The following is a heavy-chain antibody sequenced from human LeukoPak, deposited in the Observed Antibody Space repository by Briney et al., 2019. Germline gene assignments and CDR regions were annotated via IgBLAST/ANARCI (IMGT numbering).Heavy chain of an antibody. V-gene: IGHV5-51*01. D-gene: IGHD7-27*01. CDR3: ARQTAMGRSGDY. CDR1: GCILTSYW. CDR2: IDPSDSDI. Sequence: GAALEISRQAPGCILTSYWIGWVRQLPGKGLERMGIIDPSDSDIRYTPSFQRQVTISADKSLCPAFLQWNSLKASDTAIYYCARQTAMGRSGDYWGQGTLVTVST. J-gene: IGHJ4*02.